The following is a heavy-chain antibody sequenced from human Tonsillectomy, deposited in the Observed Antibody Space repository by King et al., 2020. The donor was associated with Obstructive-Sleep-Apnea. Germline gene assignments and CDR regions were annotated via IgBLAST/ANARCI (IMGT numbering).Heavy chain of an antibody. CDR2: IYTSGTT. CDR3: ARGGDWFGP. Sequence: VQLQESGPGLVKPSETLSLTCTVSRGSISGYYWSWIRQPAGKGLEWMGSIYTSGTTKYSPSLKSRVTMSVDTSKNQFSLKLSSLTAADTAVYYCARGGDWFGPWGQGTLVTVSS. J-gene: IGHJ5*02. CDR1: RGSISGYY. V-gene: IGHV4-4*07.